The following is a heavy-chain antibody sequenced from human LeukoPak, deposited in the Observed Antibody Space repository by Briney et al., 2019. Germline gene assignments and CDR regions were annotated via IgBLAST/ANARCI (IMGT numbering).Heavy chain of an antibody. D-gene: IGHD4-17*01. V-gene: IGHV4-34*01. CDR1: GGSFSGYY. CDR3: ARVGGDYGDYGYY. J-gene: IGHJ4*02. Sequence: SETLSLTCAVYGGSFSGYYWSWIRQPPGKGLEWIGEINHSGGTNYNPSLKSRVTISVDTSKNQFSLKLSSVTAADTAVYYCARVGGDYGDYGYYWGQGTLVTVSS. CDR2: INHSGGT.